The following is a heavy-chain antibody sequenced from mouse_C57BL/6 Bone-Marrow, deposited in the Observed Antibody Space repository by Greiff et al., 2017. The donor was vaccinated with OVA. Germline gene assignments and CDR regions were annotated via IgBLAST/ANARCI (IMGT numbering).Heavy chain of an antibody. CDR1: GFTFSSYG. J-gene: IGHJ3*01. CDR2: ISSGGSYT. V-gene: IGHV5-6*01. CDR3: ARRPPWFAY. Sequence: EVKLMESGGDLVKPGGSLKLSCAASGFTFSSYGMSWVRPTPDKRLEWVATISSGGSYTYYPDSVEGRFTISRDNAKNTLYLQMSSLKSEDTAMYYCARRPPWFAYWGQGTLVTVSA.